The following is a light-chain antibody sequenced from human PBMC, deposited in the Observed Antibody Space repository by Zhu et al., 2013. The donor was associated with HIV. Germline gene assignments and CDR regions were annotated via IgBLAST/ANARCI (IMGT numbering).Light chain of an antibody. V-gene: IGKV3-11*01. Sequence: EIVLTQSPATLSLSPGERATLSCRASQSVTTYLAWYQQKPGQAPRLLIYDTSNRASGIPARFSGSGSGTDFTLTISRLEPEDFAVYYCQQYDSSPLTFGGGTKVEIK. J-gene: IGKJ4*01. CDR1: QSVTTY. CDR3: QQYDSSPLT. CDR2: DTS.